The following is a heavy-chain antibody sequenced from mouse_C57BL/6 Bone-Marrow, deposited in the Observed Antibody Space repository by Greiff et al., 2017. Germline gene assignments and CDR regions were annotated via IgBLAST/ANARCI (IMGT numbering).Heavy chain of an antibody. CDR2: IHPNIGST. V-gene: IGHV1-64*01. CDR1: GYTFTSYW. D-gene: IGHD1-1*01. J-gene: IGHJ2*01. CDR3: AREGPYYYGSSPYYFDY. Sequence: QVQLQQPGAELVKPGASVKLSCKASGYTFTSYWMHWVKQRPGQGLEWIGMIHPNIGSTNYNEKFKSKATLTVDKSSSTAYMQLSSLTSEDSAVYYCAREGPYYYGSSPYYFDYWGQGTTLTVSS.